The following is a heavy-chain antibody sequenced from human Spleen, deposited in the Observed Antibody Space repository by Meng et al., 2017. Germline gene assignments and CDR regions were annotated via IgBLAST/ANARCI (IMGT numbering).Heavy chain of an antibody. V-gene: IGHV3-23*01. D-gene: IGHD5-18*01. CDR2: IDGRGGST. CDR3: AKSRYGGYSYGSDY. CDR1: GFTFSNFV. Sequence: GESLKISCEASGFTFSNFVMNWVRQAPGKGLEWVSSIDGRGGSTYYADSVKGRFTISRDNSKNTLYVQMNSLRAEDTAVYYCAKSRYGGYSYGSDYWGQGTLVTVSS. J-gene: IGHJ4*02.